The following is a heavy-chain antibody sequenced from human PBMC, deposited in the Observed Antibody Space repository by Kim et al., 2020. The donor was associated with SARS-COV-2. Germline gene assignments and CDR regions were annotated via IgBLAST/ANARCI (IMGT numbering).Heavy chain of an antibody. Sequence: ASVKVSCKTSGYPFSGFYIHWVRQAPGQGLEWMGWISPNNGATKYAEASQGRVTMTRDTSINTAYLELCRVKSDDTAIYFCARGSDYHGLDVWGQGTTVTVSS. CDR1: GYPFSGFY. J-gene: IGHJ6*02. CDR2: ISPNNGAT. V-gene: IGHV1-2*02. CDR3: ARGSDYHGLDV.